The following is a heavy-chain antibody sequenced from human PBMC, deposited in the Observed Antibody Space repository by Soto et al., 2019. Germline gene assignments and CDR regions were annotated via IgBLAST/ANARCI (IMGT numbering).Heavy chain of an antibody. CDR1: GYSFTSYW. D-gene: IGHD3-3*01. J-gene: IGHJ3*02. V-gene: IGHV5-51*01. Sequence: PGESLKISCKGSGYSFTSYWIGWVRQMPGKGLEWMGIIYPGDSDTRYSPSFQGQVTISADKSISTAYLQWSSLKASDTAMYYCALFAVWSGYYFAFDIWGEGTMVTV. CDR2: IYPGDSDT. CDR3: ALFAVWSGYYFAFDI.